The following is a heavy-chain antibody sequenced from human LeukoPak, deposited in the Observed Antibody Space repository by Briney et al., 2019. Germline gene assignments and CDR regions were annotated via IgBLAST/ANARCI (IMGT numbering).Heavy chain of an antibody. CDR2: SSAYNGNT. V-gene: IGHV1-18*01. CDR1: GYTFTSFG. D-gene: IGHD3/OR15-3a*01. CDR3: TRDLGVDTTMIFFDY. Sequence: ASVKVSCKASGYTFTSFGISRVRQAPGQGLEWMGWSSAYNGNTNYAQKFQGRVTMTTDTSTSTAYMEVRSLRPDHTAVYHCTRDLGVDTTMIFFDYWGQGSLVTVSS. J-gene: IGHJ4*02.